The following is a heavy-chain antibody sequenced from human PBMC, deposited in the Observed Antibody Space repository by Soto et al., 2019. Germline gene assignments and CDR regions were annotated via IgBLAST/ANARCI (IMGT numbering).Heavy chain of an antibody. J-gene: IGHJ6*02. D-gene: IGHD1-26*01. V-gene: IGHV2-5*02. CDR1: GFSLSTSGVG. CDR3: AHSGGSYPPPLYYYYGMDV. CDR2: IYWDDDK. Sequence: VSGPTLVNPTQTLTLTCTFSGFSLSTSGVGVGWIRQPPGKALEWLALIYWDDDKRYSPSLKSRLTITKDTSKNHVVLTMTNMDPLDTATYFCAHSGGSYPPPLYYYYGMDVWGQGTTVTVSS.